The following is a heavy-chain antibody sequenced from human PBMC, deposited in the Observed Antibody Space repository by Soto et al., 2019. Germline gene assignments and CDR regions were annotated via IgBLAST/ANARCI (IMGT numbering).Heavy chain of an antibody. J-gene: IGHJ3*02. CDR1: GFTFSSYG. CDR3: ARGSGSYFGAFDI. CDR2: IWYDGSNK. D-gene: IGHD1-26*01. V-gene: IGHV3-33*01. Sequence: GGSLRLSCAASGFTFSSYGMHWVRQAPGKGLEWVAVIWYDGSNKYYADSVKGRFTISRDNSKNTLYLQMNSLRAEGTAVHYCARGSGSYFGAFDIWGQGTMVTVSS.